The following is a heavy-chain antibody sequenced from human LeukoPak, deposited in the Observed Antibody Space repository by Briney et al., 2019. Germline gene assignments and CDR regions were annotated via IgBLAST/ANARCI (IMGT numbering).Heavy chain of an antibody. CDR1: GGSFSGYY. Sequence: SETLSLTCAVYGGSFSGYYWSWLRQPPGKGLEWVGEISHSGSTNDNPSLKSRVTISVDTSKNQFSLKLSSVTAADTAVYYCARVGVDYSGNIIKYFFDYWGQGTLVTVSS. CDR3: ARVGVDYSGNIIKYFFDY. V-gene: IGHV4-34*01. CDR2: ISHSGST. J-gene: IGHJ4*02. D-gene: IGHD4-23*01.